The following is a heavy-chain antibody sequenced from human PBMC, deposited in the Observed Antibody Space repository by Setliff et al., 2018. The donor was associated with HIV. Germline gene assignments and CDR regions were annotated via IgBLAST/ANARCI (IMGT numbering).Heavy chain of an antibody. V-gene: IGHV4-61*01. Sequence: SETLSLTCSVSGGSVSSVNYYWSWIRQPPGKGLEWIGRMYYTGNTDYNPSLKSRAIMSIDRSRNQFSLKVHSVTAADTAVYYCARSIYGSGTYPLDIWGQGILVTVSS. D-gene: IGHD3-10*01. CDR2: MYYTGNT. CDR3: ARSIYGSGTYPLDI. CDR1: GGSVSSVNYY. J-gene: IGHJ4*02.